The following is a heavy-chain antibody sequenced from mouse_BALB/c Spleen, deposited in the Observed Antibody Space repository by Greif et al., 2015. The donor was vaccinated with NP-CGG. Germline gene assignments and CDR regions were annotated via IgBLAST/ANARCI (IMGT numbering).Heavy chain of an antibody. CDR1: GYTFTDYY. V-gene: IGHV1-84*02. J-gene: IGHJ4*01. D-gene: IGHD2-10*02. Sequence: VQLQQSGPELVKPGASVKISCKASGYTFTDYYINWVKQKPGQGLEWIGWIYPGSGNTKYNEKFKGKATLTVDTSSSPASMQPTSLTAKDSTVSFCARRAGTEVLDYWGQGTHVPVSA. CDR2: IYPGSGNT. CDR3: ARRAGTEVLDY.